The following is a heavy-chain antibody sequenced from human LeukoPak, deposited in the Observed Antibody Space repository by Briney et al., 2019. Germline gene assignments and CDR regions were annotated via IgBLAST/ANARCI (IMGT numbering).Heavy chain of an antibody. J-gene: IGHJ4*02. Sequence: PGGSLRLSCAASGFTFSSYAMHWVRQAPGKGLEWVAVISYDGSNKYYADSVKGRFTISRDNSKNTLYLQMNSLRAEDTAVYYCARVKSYGSLLFDYWGQGTLVTVSS. CDR2: ISYDGSNK. CDR1: GFTFSSYA. CDR3: ARVKSYGSLLFDY. D-gene: IGHD5-18*01. V-gene: IGHV3-30*04.